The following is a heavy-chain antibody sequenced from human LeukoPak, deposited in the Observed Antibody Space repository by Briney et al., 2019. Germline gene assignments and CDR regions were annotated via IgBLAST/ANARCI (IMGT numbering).Heavy chain of an antibody. CDR1: GSSFNSYW. D-gene: IGHD6-6*01. J-gene: IGHJ4*02. V-gene: IGHV5-51*01. CDR2: IFPGDSQT. CDR3: ARHLAARPYDY. Sequence: RGDPLKTSCKGSGSSFNSYWSGWVRQLPGRGLEWMEIIFPGDSQTKYSPSFQGSVTLEADKYTSTPYLQCSSAQASATSLYYSARHLAARPYDYWGQGTLVTVSS.